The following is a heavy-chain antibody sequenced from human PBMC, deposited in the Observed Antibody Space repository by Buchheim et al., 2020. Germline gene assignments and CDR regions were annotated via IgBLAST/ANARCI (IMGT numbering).Heavy chain of an antibody. CDR1: GDSVSSGSYY. D-gene: IGHD2-2*01. J-gene: IGHJ4*02. CDR3: ARANRGLCITSTCYIFDF. V-gene: IGHV4-61*01. Sequence: QVRLQESGPGLVKPSETLSLTCTVSGDSVSSGSYYWSWIRQPPGKGLEWIAYVFYSGSADYNPSLKSRVTISLDTPKNQFSLHVSSVTAADTAVYYCARANRGLCITSTCYIFDFWGQGTL. CDR2: VFYSGSA.